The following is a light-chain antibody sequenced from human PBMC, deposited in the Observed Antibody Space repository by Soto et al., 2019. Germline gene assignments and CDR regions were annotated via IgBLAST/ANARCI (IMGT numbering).Light chain of an antibody. CDR1: QSVTDD. J-gene: IGKJ1*01. Sequence: EIVMTQSRATLSVSPGESATLSCRASQSVTDDLAWYQQRPGQAPRLLIYRASTRAAGIPARFSGSGSGTDFALTISSLQSEDFVVYYCQHYDHWPRTFGQGTSVEI. CDR3: QHYDHWPRT. CDR2: RAS. V-gene: IGKV3-15*01.